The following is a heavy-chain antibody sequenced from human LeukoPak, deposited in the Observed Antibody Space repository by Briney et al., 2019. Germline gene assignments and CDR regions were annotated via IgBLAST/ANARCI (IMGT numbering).Heavy chain of an antibody. D-gene: IGHD2-2*01. J-gene: IGHJ5*02. V-gene: IGHV1-2*02. Sequence: ASVKVSCKASGYTFTGYYMHWVRQAPGQGLEWMGWINPNSGGTNYAQKFQGRVTMTRDTSISTAYMELSRLRSDDTAVYYCAGAYCSSTSCPWWFDPWGQRTLVTVSS. CDR2: INPNSGGT. CDR1: GYTFTGYY. CDR3: AGAYCSSTSCPWWFDP.